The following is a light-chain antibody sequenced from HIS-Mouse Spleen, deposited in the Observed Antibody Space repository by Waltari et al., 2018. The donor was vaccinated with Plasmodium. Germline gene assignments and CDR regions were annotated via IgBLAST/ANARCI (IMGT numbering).Light chain of an antibody. J-gene: IGLJ3*02. V-gene: IGLV3-10*01. CDR1: ALPTKY. CDR2: EDS. CDR3: YSTDSSGNHRV. Sequence: SYELTQPPSVSVSPGQTARITCSGAALPTKYAYLYQQKSGQAPVLVIYEDSKRPPGIPERFSGSSSGTMATLTISGAQVEDEADYYCYSTDSSGNHRVFGGGTKLTVL.